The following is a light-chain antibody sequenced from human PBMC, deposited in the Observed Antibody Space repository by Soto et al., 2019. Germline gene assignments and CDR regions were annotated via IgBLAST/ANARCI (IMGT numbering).Light chain of an antibody. CDR2: GAS. CDR1: QSVSSK. V-gene: IGKV3-15*01. J-gene: IGKJ4*01. Sequence: EIVMTQSPATLSVSPGERATLSCRASQSVSSKFAWYQQKPGQAPRLLIYGASTRATGIPARFSGSGSGTEFTLTISSLQSEDFALYYCQQYKDWPLTFGGGTKVDIK. CDR3: QQYKDWPLT.